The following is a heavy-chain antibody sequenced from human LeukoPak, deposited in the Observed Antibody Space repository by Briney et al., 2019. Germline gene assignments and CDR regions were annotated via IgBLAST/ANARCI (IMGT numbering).Heavy chain of an antibody. D-gene: IGHD3-3*01. Sequence: GGSLRLSCAASGFTFDDYAMHWVRQAPGKGLECVSGISWNSGSIGYADSVKGRFTISRDNAKNSLYLQMNSLRAEDTAVYYCARTYYDFWSGYFLDYWGQGTLVTVSS. CDR1: GFTFDDYA. J-gene: IGHJ4*02. CDR2: ISWNSGSI. CDR3: ARTYYDFWSGYFLDY. V-gene: IGHV3-9*01.